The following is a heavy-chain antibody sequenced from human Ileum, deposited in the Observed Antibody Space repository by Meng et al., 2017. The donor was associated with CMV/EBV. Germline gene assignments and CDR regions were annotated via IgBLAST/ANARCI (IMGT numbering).Heavy chain of an antibody. CDR3: ARGLDNYYDMT. CDR1: GGSFTGYY. V-gene: IGHV4-34*01. D-gene: IGHD3-22*01. J-gene: IGHJ5*02. CDR2: VNHRGDT. Sequence: SLTCEIRGGSFTGYYCAWIRQPPGKELEWIGEVNHRGDTDYNPSLNGRVTILVDTSKKQSSLKLNSVTAADTAVYYCARGLDNYYDMTWGQGILVTVSS.